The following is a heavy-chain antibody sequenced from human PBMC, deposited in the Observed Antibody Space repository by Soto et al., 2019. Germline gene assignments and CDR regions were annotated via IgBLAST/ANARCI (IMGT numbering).Heavy chain of an antibody. CDR3: ARGSDLPWYYYYMAV. CDR1: GYTFTSYD. Sequence: ASVKVSCKASGYTFTSYDINWVRQATGQGLEWMGWMNPNSGNTGYAQKFQGRVTMTRNTSISTAYMELSSLRSEDTAVYYCARGSDLPWYYYYMAVWGKGTTVPVS. CDR2: MNPNSGNT. D-gene: IGHD3-3*01. V-gene: IGHV1-8*01. J-gene: IGHJ6*03.